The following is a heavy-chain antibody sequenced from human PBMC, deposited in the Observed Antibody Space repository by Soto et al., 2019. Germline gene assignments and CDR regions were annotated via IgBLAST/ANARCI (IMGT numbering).Heavy chain of an antibody. CDR1: GYTFTGYY. Sequence: ASVKVSCKASGYTFTGYYMHWVRQAPGQGLEWMGWINPNSGGTNYAQKFQGWVTMTRDTSISTAYMELSRLRSDDTAVYYCARGSLYYYYYMDVWGKGTTVTVSS. CDR3: ARGSLYYYYYMDV. V-gene: IGHV1-2*04. J-gene: IGHJ6*03. D-gene: IGHD2-15*01. CDR2: INPNSGGT.